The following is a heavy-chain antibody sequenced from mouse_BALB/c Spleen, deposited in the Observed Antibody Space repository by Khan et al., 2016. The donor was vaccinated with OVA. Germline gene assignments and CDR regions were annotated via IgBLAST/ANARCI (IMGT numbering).Heavy chain of an antibody. V-gene: IGHV2-6-7*01. CDR2: IWGDGNT. D-gene: IGHD2-4*01. CDR1: GFSLTGYG. Sequence: QVRLQQSGPGLVAPSQSLSITCTVSGFSLTGYGVNWVRQPPGKGLEWLGMIWGDGNTDYNSALKSRLSISKDNSKSQVFLKMNSLQTDDTARFYCARGTDDYALYAMDYWGQGTSVTVSS. J-gene: IGHJ4*01. CDR3: ARGTDDYALYAMDY.